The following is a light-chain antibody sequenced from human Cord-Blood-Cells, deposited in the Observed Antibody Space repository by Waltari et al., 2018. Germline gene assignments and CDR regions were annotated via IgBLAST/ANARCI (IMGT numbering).Light chain of an antibody. J-gene: IGLJ2*01. CDR2: EGS. V-gene: IGLV2-23*01. CDR3: CSYAGSSTLGV. CDR1: SSDFGGYNL. Sequence: QSALTQPASVSGSPGQSITISCTGTSSDFGGYNLFSWYQQHPGKAPKLMIYEGSKRPSGVSNRFSGSKSGNTASLTISGLQAEDEADYYCCSYAGSSTLGVFGGGTKLTVL.